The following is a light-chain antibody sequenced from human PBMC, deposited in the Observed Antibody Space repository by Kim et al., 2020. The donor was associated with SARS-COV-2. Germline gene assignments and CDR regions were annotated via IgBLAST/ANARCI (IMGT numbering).Light chain of an antibody. CDR2: DAS. CDR1: EDIVNF. V-gene: IGKV1-33*01. Sequence: SASVGDRVTITCQASEDIVNFLNWYQQKPGQAPKLLIYDASTLGTGVPSRFSGSGSRTHFTFTISSLQPEDVGTYYCQQSDTLPNTFGQGTKLEIK. CDR3: QQSDTLPNT. J-gene: IGKJ2*01.